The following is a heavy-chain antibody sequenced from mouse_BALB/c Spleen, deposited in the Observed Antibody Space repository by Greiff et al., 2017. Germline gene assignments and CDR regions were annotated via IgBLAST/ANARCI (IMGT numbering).Heavy chain of an antibody. CDR2: INSNGGST. CDR3: ARDPYYYGSSYWYFDG. Sequence: EVQLVESGAGLVQPGGSLKLSCAASGFSFSSYGMSWVRQTPDKRLELVATINSNGGSTYYPDSVKGRFTISRDNAKNTLYLQMSSLKSEDTAMYYCARDPYYYGSSYWYFDGWGAGTTVTVSA. V-gene: IGHV5-6-3*01. D-gene: IGHD1-1*01. CDR1: GFSFSSYG. J-gene: IGHJ1*01.